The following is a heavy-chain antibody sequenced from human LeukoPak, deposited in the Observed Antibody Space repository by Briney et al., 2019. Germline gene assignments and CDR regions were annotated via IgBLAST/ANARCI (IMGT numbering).Heavy chain of an antibody. Sequence: GGSLRLSCAASGFTFSAYWMHWVRQAPGKGLEWVAVISYDGSNKYYADSVKGRFTISRDNSKNTLYLQMNSLRAEDTAVYYCARGGRLLRGGWYYGSGSHKGGIDYWGQGTLVTVSS. J-gene: IGHJ4*02. V-gene: IGHV3-30*03. CDR1: GFTFSAYW. CDR2: ISYDGSNK. CDR3: ARGGRLLRGGWYYGSGSHKGGIDY. D-gene: IGHD3-10*01.